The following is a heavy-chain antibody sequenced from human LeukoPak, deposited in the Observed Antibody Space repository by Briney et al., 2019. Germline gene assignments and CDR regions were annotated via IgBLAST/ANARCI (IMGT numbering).Heavy chain of an antibody. V-gene: IGHV1-2*02. CDR2: INPDSGGT. D-gene: IGHD3-22*01. Sequence: ASVTVSCKASGYTFTGYYMHWVRQAPGQGLEWMGWINPDSGGTKYPQKFQGRVTMNRDTSISTAYMELTRLRSDDTAVYFCARGKDTSGYYNGGPYYFDYWGQGTLVTVSS. CDR3: ARGKDTSGYYNGGPYYFDY. J-gene: IGHJ4*02. CDR1: GYTFTGYY.